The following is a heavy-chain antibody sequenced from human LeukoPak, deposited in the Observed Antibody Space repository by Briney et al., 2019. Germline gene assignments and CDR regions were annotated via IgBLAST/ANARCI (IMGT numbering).Heavy chain of an antibody. D-gene: IGHD5-18*01. CDR1: GYTLTELS. V-gene: IGHV1-24*01. CDR2: FDPEDGAT. CDR3: ATYRGYSYGSLGLS. J-gene: IGHJ4*02. Sequence: ASVKVSCKVSGYTLTELSMHWVRQAPGKGLEGMGGFDPEDGATIYARKFQGRVTMTEDTSTDTAYMELSSLRSEDTAVDYCATYRGYSYGSLGLSWGQGTLVTVSS.